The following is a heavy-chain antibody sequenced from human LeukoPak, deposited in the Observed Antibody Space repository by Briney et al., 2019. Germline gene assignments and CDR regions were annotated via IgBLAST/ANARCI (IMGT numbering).Heavy chain of an antibody. D-gene: IGHD3-10*01. CDR2: IYYSGST. CDR3: AAHHYYGSGSYYQVDDY. V-gene: IGHV4-39*07. Sequence: PSETLSLTCTVSGGSISSSSYYWGWIRQPPGKGLEWIGSIYYSGSTYYNPSLKSRVTISVDTSKNQFSLKLSSVTAADTAVYYCAAHHYYGSGSYYQVDDYWGQGTLVTVSS. CDR1: GGSISSSSYY. J-gene: IGHJ4*02.